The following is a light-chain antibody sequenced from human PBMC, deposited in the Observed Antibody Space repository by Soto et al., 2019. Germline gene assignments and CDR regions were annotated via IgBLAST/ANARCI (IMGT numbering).Light chain of an antibody. CDR2: DVS. J-gene: IGLJ3*02. V-gene: IGLV2-14*01. CDR3: SSYATTTLV. CDR1: SSDVGGYNY. Sequence: QSALTQPACVSGSPGRSITISCTGTSSDVGGYNYVSWYQQHPGKAPKLMIYDVSNRPSGVSNRFSGCKSGNTASLTISGLPAEDEADYYCSSYATTTLVFGGGTKLTVL.